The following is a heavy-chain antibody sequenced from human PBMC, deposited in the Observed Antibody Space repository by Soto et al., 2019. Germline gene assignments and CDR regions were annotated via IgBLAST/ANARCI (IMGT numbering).Heavy chain of an antibody. Sequence: QVQLVESGGGVVQRGGSLRLSCEASGFTFSSYGMHWDRQAPGKGLEWVAVIWYDGSNKYYADSVKGRYTISRDDSKNTVYLQMNSLGAEDTALYYCTRDPLIAVAAYDAFDIWGQGTAVTVSS. J-gene: IGHJ3*02. CDR2: IWYDGSNK. D-gene: IGHD6-19*01. V-gene: IGHV3-33*01. CDR1: GFTFSSYG. CDR3: TRDPLIAVAAYDAFDI.